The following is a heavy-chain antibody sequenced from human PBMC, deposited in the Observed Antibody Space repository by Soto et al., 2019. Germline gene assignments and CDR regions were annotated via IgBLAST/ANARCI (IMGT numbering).Heavy chain of an antibody. CDR1: GFTFSSYS. V-gene: IGHV3-21*01. J-gene: IGHJ6*02. Sequence: GGSLRLSCAASGFTFSSYSMNWVRQAPGKGLEWVSSISSSSSYIYYADSVKGRFTISRDNAKNSLYLQMNSLRAEDTAVYYCARDHGSKYYYDSSGSDSGMDVWGQGTMVTVSS. CDR2: ISSSSSYI. D-gene: IGHD3-22*01. CDR3: ARDHGSKYYYDSSGSDSGMDV.